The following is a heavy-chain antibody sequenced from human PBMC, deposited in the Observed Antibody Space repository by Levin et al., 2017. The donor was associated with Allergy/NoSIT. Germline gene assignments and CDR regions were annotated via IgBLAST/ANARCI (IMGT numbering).Heavy chain of an antibody. D-gene: IGHD6-19*01. Sequence: GESLKISCKASGYTFTGYYMHWVRQAPGQGLEWMGWINPNSGGTNYAQKFQGRVTMTRDTSISTAYMELSRLRSDDTAVYYCATPSSGWYGMDVWGQGTTVTVSS. CDR1: GYTFTGYY. CDR3: ATPSSGWYGMDV. V-gene: IGHV1-2*02. J-gene: IGHJ6*02. CDR2: INPNSGGT.